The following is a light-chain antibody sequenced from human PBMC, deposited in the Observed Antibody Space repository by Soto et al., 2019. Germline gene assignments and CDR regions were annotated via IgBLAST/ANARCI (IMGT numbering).Light chain of an antibody. CDR1: QSVGSN. CDR3: QQYDNWPGT. CDR2: GAS. Sequence: ETVMTQSPATLSVSPGERATLSCRASQSVGSNLAWYQQKPGQAPRLLIYGASSRATGSPARFSGSGSGTEFTLTISNLQSEDFAFYYCQQYDNWPGTFGQGTKLEIK. J-gene: IGKJ2*01. V-gene: IGKV3-15*01.